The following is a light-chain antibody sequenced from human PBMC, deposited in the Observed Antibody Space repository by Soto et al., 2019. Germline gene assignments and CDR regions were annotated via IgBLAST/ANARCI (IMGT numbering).Light chain of an antibody. J-gene: IGKJ1*01. Sequence: EIVLTQSPGTLSLSPGESATLSCRASQSVSSNSLAWYRRNPGQPPSLLLYGTSTRATDIPRRFSGSGSETDFTLTITRLEPEDFAVYFCQQNGDSPPTVGQATNVEVK. CDR2: GTS. CDR3: QQNGDSPPT. V-gene: IGKV3-20*01. CDR1: QSVSSNS.